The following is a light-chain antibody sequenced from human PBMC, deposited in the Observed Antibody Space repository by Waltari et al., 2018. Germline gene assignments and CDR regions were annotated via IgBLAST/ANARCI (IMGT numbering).Light chain of an antibody. J-gene: IGKJ2*01. V-gene: IGKV3-20*01. CDR2: GAS. Sequence: EVVLTQSPATLSLSPGERATLSCRASQSVSRSRIAWYLHKPGQAPRLLIYGASGRATGIPDRVSGSGSGTDFSLTISRVEPEDFAVYYCQQFGSSVMYTFGQGTKLEIK. CDR3: QQFGSSVMYT. CDR1: QSVSRSR.